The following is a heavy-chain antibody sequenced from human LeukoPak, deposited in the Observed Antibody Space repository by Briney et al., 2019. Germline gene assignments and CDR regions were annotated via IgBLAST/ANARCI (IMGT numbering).Heavy chain of an antibody. Sequence: PSETLSLTCTVSGGSISSSSYYWGWIRQPPGKGLEWIGSIYYSGSTYYNPSLKSRVTISVDTSKNQFSLKLSSVTAADTAVYYCARDTYYYGSGSYWFDPWGQGTLVTVSS. CDR1: GGSISSSSYY. CDR2: IYYSGST. D-gene: IGHD3-10*01. J-gene: IGHJ5*02. V-gene: IGHV4-39*07. CDR3: ARDTYYYGSGSYWFDP.